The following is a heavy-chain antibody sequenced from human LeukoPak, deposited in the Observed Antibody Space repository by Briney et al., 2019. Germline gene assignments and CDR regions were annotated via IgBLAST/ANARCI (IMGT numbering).Heavy chain of an antibody. D-gene: IGHD6-19*01. Sequence: PSETLSLTCTVSGGSISTYYWSWIRQPPGKGLEWIGYFSLGGSGTTSYTSSLKSRVTISRDTSKNQLSLKLTSVTAADTAVYYCARWDDSAWAFGTWGPGTLVTVSS. J-gene: IGHJ5*02. CDR1: GGSISTYY. V-gene: IGHV4-59*08. CDR2: FSLGGSGTT. CDR3: ARWDDSAWAFGT.